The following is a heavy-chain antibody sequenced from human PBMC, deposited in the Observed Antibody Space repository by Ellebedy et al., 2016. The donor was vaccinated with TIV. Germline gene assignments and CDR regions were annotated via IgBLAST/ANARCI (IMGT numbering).Heavy chain of an antibody. CDR2: IYSYGTT. D-gene: IGHD5-12*01. CDR1: GFTFSSYS. Sequence: GESLKISCAASGFTFSSYSMNWVRQAPGKGLEWVSVIYSYGTTHYADSVTGRFTISRDNSKNTVYLQMNSLTAEDTALYYCARAPTITTNYDYWGQGTLVAVSS. J-gene: IGHJ4*02. CDR3: ARAPTITTNYDY. V-gene: IGHV3-53*01.